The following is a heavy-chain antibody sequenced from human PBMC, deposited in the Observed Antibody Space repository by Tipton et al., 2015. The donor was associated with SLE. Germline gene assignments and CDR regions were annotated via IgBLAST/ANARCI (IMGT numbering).Heavy chain of an antibody. V-gene: IGHV3-66*02. CDR1: GFTFSSYA. D-gene: IGHD6-13*01. J-gene: IGHJ6*03. CDR2: IYSGGST. Sequence: SLRLSCAASGFTFSSYAMSWVRQAPGKGLEWVSVIYSGGSTYYADSVKGRFTISRDNSKNTLYLQMSSLRAEDTAVYYCVKGVQPYYYYYMDVWGKGTTVTVSS. CDR3: VKGVQPYYYYYMDV.